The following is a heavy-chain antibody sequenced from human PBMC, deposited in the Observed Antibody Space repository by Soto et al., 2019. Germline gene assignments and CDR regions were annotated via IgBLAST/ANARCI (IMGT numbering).Heavy chain of an antibody. Sequence: GAVKFACRASGYTFTSYGIRWVRQAPGRGREWMGWISAYNGNTNYAQKLQGRVTMTTDTSTSTAYMELRSLRADDTAVYDCARDTPSRYSEAYYSAMDVWGQGTTASVSS. D-gene: IGHD1-1*01. CDR3: ARDTPSRYSEAYYSAMDV. CDR2: ISAYNGNT. CDR1: GYTFTSYG. V-gene: IGHV1-18*01. J-gene: IGHJ6*02.